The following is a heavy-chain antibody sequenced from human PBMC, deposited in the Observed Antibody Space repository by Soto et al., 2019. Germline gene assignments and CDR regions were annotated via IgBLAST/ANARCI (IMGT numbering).Heavy chain of an antibody. Sequence: QVQLVESGGGVVQPGRSLRLSCAASGFTFSSYDMHWVRQTADKGLEWVAFLSYDGSHNYYADSVKGRFTISRDNSKNTLYLQMNRLRVEDTAVYYCAKDRSTIFGVVTYYFDYWGQGTLVTVSS. V-gene: IGHV3-30*18. CDR1: GFTFSSYD. CDR2: LSYDGSHN. J-gene: IGHJ4*02. D-gene: IGHD3-3*01. CDR3: AKDRSTIFGVVTYYFDY.